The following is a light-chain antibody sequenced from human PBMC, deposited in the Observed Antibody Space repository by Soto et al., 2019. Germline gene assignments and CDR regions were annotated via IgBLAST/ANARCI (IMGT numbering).Light chain of an antibody. Sequence: EIVMTQSPATLSVSPGERATLYCRASQSVSIKLAWYQQKPGQAPRLLIYDTSTRATGIPARFSGSGSGTEFTLTISSLQSEDSAVYYCQQRNVWPPVTFGQGTRLEIK. J-gene: IGKJ5*01. V-gene: IGKV3-15*01. CDR2: DTS. CDR3: QQRNVWPPVT. CDR1: QSVSIK.